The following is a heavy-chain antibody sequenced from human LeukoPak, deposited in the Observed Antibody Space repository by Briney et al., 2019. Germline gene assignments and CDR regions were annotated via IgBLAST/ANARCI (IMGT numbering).Heavy chain of an antibody. CDR1: GFTFSSYS. V-gene: IGHV3-21*01. J-gene: IGHJ4*02. CDR2: ISSSSTYI. CDR3: ARGLRALYGDYFDY. Sequence: GGSLRLSCAASGFTFSSYSMNWVRQTPGKGLEWVSSISSSSTYIYYVDSVKGRFTISRDNAKNSLYLQMNSLRAEDTAVYYCARGLRALYGDYFDYWGQGTLVTVSS. D-gene: IGHD4-17*01.